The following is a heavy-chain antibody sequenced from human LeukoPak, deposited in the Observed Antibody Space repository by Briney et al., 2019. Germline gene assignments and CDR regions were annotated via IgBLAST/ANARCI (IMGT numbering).Heavy chain of an antibody. CDR2: IIPILGIA. CDR1: GGTFSSYA. Sequence: GASVKLSCKASGGTFSSYAISWVRQAPGQGLERMGRIIPILGIANSAQKFQSRVTITADKSTSTAYMELRSLRSEDTAVYYCERAPRGVVVVAATNAFDIWGQGTMVTVSS. CDR3: ERAPRGVVVVAATNAFDI. J-gene: IGHJ3*02. D-gene: IGHD2-15*01. V-gene: IGHV1-69*04.